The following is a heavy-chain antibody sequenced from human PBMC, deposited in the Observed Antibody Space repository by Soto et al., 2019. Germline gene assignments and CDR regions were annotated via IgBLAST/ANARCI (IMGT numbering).Heavy chain of an antibody. CDR2: INSDGSRT. J-gene: IGHJ4*02. D-gene: IGHD6-6*01. CDR3: ARDPLGGSLSPYFDY. V-gene: IGHV3-74*01. Sequence: GGSLRLSCAASGFTFSSYWMHWVRQAPGKGLVWVSRINSDGSRTSYADSVKGRFTISRDNAKNTLYLQMNSLRAEDTAVYYCARDPLGGSLSPYFDYWGQGTLVTVSS. CDR1: GFTFSSYW.